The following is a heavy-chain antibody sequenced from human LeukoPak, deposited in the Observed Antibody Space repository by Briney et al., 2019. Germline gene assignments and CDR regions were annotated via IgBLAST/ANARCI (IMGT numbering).Heavy chain of an antibody. CDR3: ARENIVSTRDFDY. J-gene: IGHJ4*02. V-gene: IGHV4-39*07. CDR1: GVSINTGDYY. CDR2: LFYTGNT. Sequence: PSETLSLTCTVSGVSINTGDYYWPWLRQPPGKGLERVGSLFYTGNTYYNPSLKTRVTISIDTSKNQFSLKLSSVTAADTAVYYCARENIVSTRDFDYWGQGTLVTVSS. D-gene: IGHD5/OR15-5a*01.